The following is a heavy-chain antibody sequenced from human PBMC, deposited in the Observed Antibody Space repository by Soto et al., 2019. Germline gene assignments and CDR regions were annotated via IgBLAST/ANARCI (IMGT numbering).Heavy chain of an antibody. J-gene: IGHJ3*02. V-gene: IGHV4-34*01. CDR2: ISYSGVS. CDR1: GGSFTGYY. CDR3: ARGARVWDALDI. Sequence: QVQLQQWGAGLLKPSETLSLTCAVYGGSFTGYYWSWIRQSPDKGLEWLGEISYSGVSNYNPSLKSRVIMSLDTSKNQFSLRLTSVTAADTANYFCARGARVWDALDIWGQGTMVTVSS. D-gene: IGHD3-16*01.